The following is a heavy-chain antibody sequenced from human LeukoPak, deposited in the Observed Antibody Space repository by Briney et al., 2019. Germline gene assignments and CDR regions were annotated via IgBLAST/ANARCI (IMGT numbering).Heavy chain of an antibody. CDR3: ARWAPYSSSWYFDY. D-gene: IGHD6-13*01. V-gene: IGHV3-30*04. CDR1: GFTFSSYA. J-gene: IGHJ4*02. CDR2: ISYDGSNK. Sequence: GRSLRLSCAASGFTFSSYAMHWVRQAPGKGLEWVAVISYDGSNKYYADSVKGRFTISRDNSKNTLYLQMNSLRAEDTAVYCCARWAPYSSSWYFDYWGQGTLVTVSS.